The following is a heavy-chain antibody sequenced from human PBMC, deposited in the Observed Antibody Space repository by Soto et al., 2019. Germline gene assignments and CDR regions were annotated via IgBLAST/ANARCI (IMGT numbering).Heavy chain of an antibody. CDR3: ARELTFWSGYPHWMDV. V-gene: IGHV4-61*08. Sequence: SDTLSLTCTVSGGSLSSGGYYRSWIRQHPGKGLEWVGYNYYSRTTNYNPSLKSRVTISVDTSKNQFSLKLSSVTAADTAVYYCARELTFWSGYPHWMDVWRKGTTVTVSS. D-gene: IGHD3-3*01. CDR1: GGSLSSGGYY. J-gene: IGHJ6*04. CDR2: NYYSRTT.